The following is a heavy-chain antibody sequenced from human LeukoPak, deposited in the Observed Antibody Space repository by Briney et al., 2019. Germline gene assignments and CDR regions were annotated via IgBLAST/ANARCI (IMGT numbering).Heavy chain of an antibody. CDR2: IYSGGST. Sequence: GGSLRLSCAASGFTVSSNYMSWVRQAPGKGLEWVSVIYSGGSTYYADSVKGRFTISRDNAKNSLYLQMNSLRAEDTAAYYCARGGYNSQDYLDYWGQGTLVTVSS. J-gene: IGHJ4*02. D-gene: IGHD5-24*01. CDR3: ARGGYNSQDYLDY. V-gene: IGHV3-66*01. CDR1: GFTVSSNY.